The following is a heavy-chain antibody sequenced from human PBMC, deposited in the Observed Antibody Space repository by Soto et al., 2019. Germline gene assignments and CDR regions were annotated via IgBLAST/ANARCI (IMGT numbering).Heavy chain of an antibody. CDR3: ARLGGRAHCDGNSCSWKWFDT. CDR1: FTSFNDYF. CDR2: ISERGST. D-gene: IGHD2-21*02. Sequence: QPRLEQWGAGLLKPSETLSLTCAVSFTSFNDYFWTWVRQPPGKGLVWIGEISERGSTNYNPSLKSRVIMSVDAYKRQFSLNLSSVSAAASAGYYCARLGGRAHCDGNSCSWKWFDTRGRGTLVSVSP. V-gene: IGHV4-34*01. J-gene: IGHJ5*01.